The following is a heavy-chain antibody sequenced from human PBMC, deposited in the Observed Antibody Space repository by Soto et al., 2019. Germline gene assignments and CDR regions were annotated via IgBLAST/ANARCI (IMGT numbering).Heavy chain of an antibody. J-gene: IGHJ5*02. CDR3: ARTTDSSGYFQFWSDP. D-gene: IGHD3-22*01. CDR2: IHYSGST. CDR1: GGSFSSGAYY. V-gene: IGHV4-31*03. Sequence: SETLSLTCTVSGGSFSSGAYYWSWIRQFPGKELEWIGYIHYSGSTYYNPSLESRVTISVDTSKNQFSLTLSSVTAADTAVYYCARTTDSSGYFQFWSDPWGLGTLVTVSS.